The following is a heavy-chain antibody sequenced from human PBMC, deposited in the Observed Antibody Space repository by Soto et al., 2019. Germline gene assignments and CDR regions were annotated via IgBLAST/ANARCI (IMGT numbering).Heavy chain of an antibody. Sequence: PGESLKISCKASGYPFTTYWIGWVRQMPGKGLEWMGIIYPGDSDTRYNPSFQGQITISADKSINTAFLHWSSLKASDTAIYYCSRHVHSSTWFFDYWSQGTLVTVS. CDR1: GYPFTTYW. V-gene: IGHV5-51*01. CDR2: IYPGDSDT. J-gene: IGHJ4*02. CDR3: SRHVHSSTWFFDY. D-gene: IGHD6-13*01.